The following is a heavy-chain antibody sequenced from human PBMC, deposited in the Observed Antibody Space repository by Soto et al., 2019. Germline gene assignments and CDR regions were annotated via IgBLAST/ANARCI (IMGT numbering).Heavy chain of an antibody. J-gene: IGHJ6*02. CDR3: ARSSGSYSYYGMDV. CDR2: SNPKSGGT. Sequence: QVQLVQSGAEVKKPGASVKVSCKASGYTFTDYFIHWVRQAPGQGLEWMGWSNPKSGGTAYAQKFQGRVTMTRDTSISTAYMEVSRLRSDDTAVYYCARSSGSYSYYGMDVWGQGTTVTVSS. V-gene: IGHV1-2*02. CDR1: GYTFTDYF. D-gene: IGHD1-26*01.